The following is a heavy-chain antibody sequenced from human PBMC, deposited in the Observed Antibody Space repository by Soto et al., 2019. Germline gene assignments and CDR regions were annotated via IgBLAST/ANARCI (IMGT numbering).Heavy chain of an antibody. CDR2: IYYSGST. V-gene: IGHV4-39*01. CDR3: ARHRLEEETTAYYYYGMDV. CDR1: GGSISSSSYY. Sequence: PSETLSLTCTVSGGSISSSSYYWGWIRQPPGKGLEWIGSIYYSGSTYYNPSLKSRVTISVDTTKNQFSLKLSSVTAADTAVYYCARHRLEEETTAYYYYGMDVWGQGTTVTVSS. J-gene: IGHJ6*02. D-gene: IGHD4-4*01.